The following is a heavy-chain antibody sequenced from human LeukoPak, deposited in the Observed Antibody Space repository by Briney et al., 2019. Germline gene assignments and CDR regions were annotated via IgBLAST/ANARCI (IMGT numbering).Heavy chain of an antibody. J-gene: IGHJ5*02. CDR2: ISYDGSNK. CDR1: GFTFSNYA. Sequence: PGGSLRLSCAASGFTFSNYAMHWVRQAPCKGQEWVAIISYDGSNKYYADSVKGRFTISRDNSKNTLYLQMNSLRAEDTAVYYCAKGGIAAAEMIPTWGQGTLVTVSS. D-gene: IGHD6-13*01. CDR3: AKGGIAAAEMIPT. V-gene: IGHV3-30*04.